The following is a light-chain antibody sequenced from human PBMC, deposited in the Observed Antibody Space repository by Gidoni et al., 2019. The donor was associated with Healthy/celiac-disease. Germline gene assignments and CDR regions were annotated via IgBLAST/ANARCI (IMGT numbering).Light chain of an antibody. CDR3: QQYGSSPYT. V-gene: IGKV3-20*01. CDR2: GAS. J-gene: IGKJ2*01. Sequence: IVLTQSPGTLSLSPGERATLSCRARQSVSSSYLAWYQQKPGQAPRLLIYGASSMATGIPDRFSGSGSGTDFTLTISRLEPEDFAVYYCQQYGSSPYTFGQGTKLEIK. CDR1: QSVSSSY.